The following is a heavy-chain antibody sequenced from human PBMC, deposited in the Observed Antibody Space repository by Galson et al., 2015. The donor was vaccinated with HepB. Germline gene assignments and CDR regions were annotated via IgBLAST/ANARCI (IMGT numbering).Heavy chain of an antibody. CDR1: GYSFASSW. D-gene: IGHD2-8*01. J-gene: IGHJ4*02. CDR3: ARRSAMYFYFDS. V-gene: IGHV5-51*01. Sequence: QSGAEVKKPGESLRLSCKGSGYSFASSWIAWVRQKPGKGLEWMGVIYPGDSDTRYNPSFQGQVTISADKSINTAYLQWTGLKASDTAKYYWARRSAMYFYFDSWGPGTLVSVSS. CDR2: IYPGDSDT.